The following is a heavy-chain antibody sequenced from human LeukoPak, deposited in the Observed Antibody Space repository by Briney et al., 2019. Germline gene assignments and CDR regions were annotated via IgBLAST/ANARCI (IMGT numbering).Heavy chain of an antibody. Sequence: GGSLRLSCAAAGFTFSSYGMHWVRQAPGKGLEWVALIRSDGSTKYYADSVNGRFTISRDNSKNTLYLQMNSLRAEDTAVHYCAKDLPAAYFDYWGQGTLVTVSS. V-gene: IGHV3-30*02. CDR1: GFTFSSYG. D-gene: IGHD2-2*01. CDR3: AKDLPAAYFDY. J-gene: IGHJ4*02. CDR2: IRSDGSTK.